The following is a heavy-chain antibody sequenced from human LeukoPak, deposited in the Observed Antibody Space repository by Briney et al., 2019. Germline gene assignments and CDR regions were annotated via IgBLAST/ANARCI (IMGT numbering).Heavy chain of an antibody. V-gene: IGHV3-23*01. CDR2: ISGSGGRT. J-gene: IGHJ3*01. D-gene: IGHD6-6*01. CDR1: GFTFSSYA. Sequence: GGSLRLSCAASGFTFSSYAMSWVRQAPGKGLEWVSAISGSGGRTYYADSVKGRFTISRDNSKNTLYLQMNSLRAEDTAVYYCATGNRYSSSSAWGQGTMVTVSS. CDR3: ATGNRYSSSSA.